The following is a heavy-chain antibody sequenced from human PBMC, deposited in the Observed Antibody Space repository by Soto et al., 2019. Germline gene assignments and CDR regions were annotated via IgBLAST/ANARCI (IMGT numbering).Heavy chain of an antibody. J-gene: IGHJ4*02. Sequence: PGGSLRLSCAASGFTFSSYSMNWVRQAPGKGLEWVSYISSSSSTIYYADSVKGRFTISRDNAKNSLYLQMNSLRAEDTAVYYCAREKFPKLWFGGPFDYWGQGTLVTV. CDR2: ISSSSSTI. D-gene: IGHD3-10*01. CDR3: AREKFPKLWFGGPFDY. CDR1: GFTFSSYS. V-gene: IGHV3-48*01.